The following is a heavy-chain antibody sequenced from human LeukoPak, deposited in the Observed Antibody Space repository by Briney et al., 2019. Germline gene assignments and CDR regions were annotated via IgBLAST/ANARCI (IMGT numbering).Heavy chain of an antibody. CDR3: ARRIAAAGTNWFDP. J-gene: IGHJ5*02. V-gene: IGHV4-61*05. CDR2: IYYSGRT. CDR1: GGSISSSSYY. D-gene: IGHD6-13*01. Sequence: SETLSLTCTVSGGSISSSSYYWGWVRQPPGKGLEWIGYIYYSGRTSYNPSLKSRVTISVDTSKNQFSLRLSSVTAADTAVYYCARRIAAAGTNWFDPWGQGTLVTVSS.